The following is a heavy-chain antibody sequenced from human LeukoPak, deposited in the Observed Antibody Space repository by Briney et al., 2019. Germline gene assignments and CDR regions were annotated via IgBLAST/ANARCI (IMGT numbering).Heavy chain of an antibody. D-gene: IGHD5-18*01. CDR2: INPNSGGT. CDR3: ARDYSYGYSTFDY. CDR1: GYTFTGYY. V-gene: IGHV1-2*02. Sequence: AASVKVYCKASGYTFTGYYMHWVRQAPGQGLEWMGWINPNSGGTNYAQKFQGRVTMTRDTSISTAYMELSRLRSDDTAVYYCARDYSYGYSTFDYWGQGTLVTVSS. J-gene: IGHJ4*02.